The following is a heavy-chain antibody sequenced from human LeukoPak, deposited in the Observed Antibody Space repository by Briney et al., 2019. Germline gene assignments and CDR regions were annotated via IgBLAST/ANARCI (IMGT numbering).Heavy chain of an antibody. D-gene: IGHD1-26*01. V-gene: IGHV3-74*01. J-gene: IGHJ4*02. CDR2: IESDGSST. Sequence: GGSLRLSCAASGFTLSSQWMHWVRQAPGKGLVWVSRIESDGSSTTYADSVRGRFTISRDNAKNTLYLQMNSLRAEDTAVYYCAREHRGAGATVDYWGQGTLVTVSS. CDR3: AREHRGAGATVDY. CDR1: GFTLSSQW.